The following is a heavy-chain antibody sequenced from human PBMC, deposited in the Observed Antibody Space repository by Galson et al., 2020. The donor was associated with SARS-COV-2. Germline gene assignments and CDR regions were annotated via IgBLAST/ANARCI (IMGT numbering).Heavy chain of an antibody. J-gene: IGHJ4*02. D-gene: IGHD6-13*01. CDR2: ISWDGKTT. CDR3: AKPLYSNIGLDC. CDR1: GFTFDDYT. V-gene: IGHV3-43*01. Sequence: GGSLRLSCAASGFTFDDYTMHWVRQAPGKGLEWVSLISWDGKTTYYGDSVRGRFTISRDNSKNSLYLQMNSLRTEDTALYYCAKPLYSNIGLDCLGQGSLVTVSA.